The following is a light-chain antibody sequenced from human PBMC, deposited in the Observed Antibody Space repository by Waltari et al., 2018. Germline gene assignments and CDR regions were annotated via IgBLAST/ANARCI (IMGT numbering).Light chain of an antibody. CDR2: DVS. J-gene: IGLJ1*01. CDR3: SSYTSIIPPFL. CDR1: SSDLGGYRF. Sequence: QSALTQPASVSGSPGQSITISCTRSSSDLGGYRFVSWYQQPPGQAPKLMIYDVSNRPSGVSNRFSGSKSGNTASLTISGLQPEDEADYYCSSYTSIIPPFLFGTGTKVTVL. V-gene: IGLV2-14*01.